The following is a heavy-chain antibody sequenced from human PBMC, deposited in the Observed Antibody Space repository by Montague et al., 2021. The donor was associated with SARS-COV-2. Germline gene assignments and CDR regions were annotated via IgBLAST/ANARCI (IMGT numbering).Heavy chain of an antibody. V-gene: IGHV4-59*01. CDR3: VRDHHYGGAREAYDI. CDR2: IYDGGTV. Sequence: SETLSLTCTVSGGSITGYYWSWLRQSPGKGLEWIGNIYDGGTVNYNPSLGIRVTISIDTSKNQLSLNVNSVTAADTAVYFCVRDHHYGGAREAYDIWGQGTVVTVSS. J-gene: IGHJ3*02. D-gene: IGHD4-23*01. CDR1: GGSITGYY.